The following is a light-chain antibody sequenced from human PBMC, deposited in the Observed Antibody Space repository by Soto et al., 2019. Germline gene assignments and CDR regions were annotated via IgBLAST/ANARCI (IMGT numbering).Light chain of an antibody. V-gene: IGLV1-44*01. CDR3: AAWDDSMNGHVV. CDR1: NSNIGSNA. CDR2: SSN. Sequence: QSVLTQPPSASGTPGQRVTISCSGSNSNIGSNAVNWYQQLPGTAPKLLIYSSNQRPSGVPERFSGSQSGTSASLVISRLQSEDEADYYCAAWDDSMNGHVVFGGGTKVTVL. J-gene: IGLJ2*01.